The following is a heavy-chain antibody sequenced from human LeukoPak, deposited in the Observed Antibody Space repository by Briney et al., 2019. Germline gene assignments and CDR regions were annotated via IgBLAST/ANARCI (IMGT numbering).Heavy chain of an antibody. Sequence: GSLKVSCKASGYTFTGYYMHWVRQAPGQGLEWMGWITSDGGGTNYAQKFQGRVTMTRDTSISTAYMELSRLRSDDTAVYYCARDLWMSRKICSGGSSYSPCYWGQGTLVTVSS. CDR2: ITSDGGGT. CDR3: ARDLWMSRKICSGGSSYSPCY. D-gene: IGHD2-15*01. V-gene: IGHV1-2*02. CDR1: GYTFTGYY. J-gene: IGHJ4*02.